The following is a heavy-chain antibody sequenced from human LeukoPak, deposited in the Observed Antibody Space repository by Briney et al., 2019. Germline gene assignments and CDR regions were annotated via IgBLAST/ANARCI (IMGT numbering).Heavy chain of an antibody. J-gene: IGHJ4*02. CDR2: IRYDGSNK. CDR1: GFTFSSYG. V-gene: IGHV3-30*02. D-gene: IGHD3-10*01. CDR3: AKLYGSGDSHGASLDY. Sequence: GGSLRLSCAASGFTFSSYGMHWVRQAPGKGLEWVAFIRYDGSNKYYADSVKGRFTISRDNSKNTLYLQMNSLRAEDTAVYYCAKLYGSGDSHGASLDYWGQGTLVTASS.